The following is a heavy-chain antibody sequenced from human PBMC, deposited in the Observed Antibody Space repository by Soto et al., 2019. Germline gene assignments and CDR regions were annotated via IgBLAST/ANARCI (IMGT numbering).Heavy chain of an antibody. Sequence: EVQLVESGGGLVQPGRSLRLSCAASGFTFDDYAMHWVRQAPGKGLEWVSGISWNSGSIGYADSVKGRFTISRDNAKNSLYLKMNRLRAEDTALYYCAKDVTMIGGDYFDYWGQGTLVTVSS. CDR3: AKDVTMIGGDYFDY. J-gene: IGHJ4*02. CDR2: ISWNSGSI. CDR1: GFTFDDYA. V-gene: IGHV3-9*01. D-gene: IGHD3-22*01.